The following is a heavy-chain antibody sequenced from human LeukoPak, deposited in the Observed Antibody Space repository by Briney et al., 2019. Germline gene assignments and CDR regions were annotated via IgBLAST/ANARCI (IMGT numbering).Heavy chain of an antibody. CDR1: RFTFSSYA. J-gene: IGHJ4*02. Sequence: GGSLRLSCAASRFTFSSYAMHWVRQSPGKGLEWVAAISYDGSNKYYADSVKGRFTISRDNSKNTLYLQMNSLRAEDTAVFYCVRDSPRVTSGNFLYYFDYWGQGTLVTVSS. CDR2: ISYDGSNK. V-gene: IGHV3-30-3*01. CDR3: VRDSPRVTSGNFLYYFDY. D-gene: IGHD1-26*01.